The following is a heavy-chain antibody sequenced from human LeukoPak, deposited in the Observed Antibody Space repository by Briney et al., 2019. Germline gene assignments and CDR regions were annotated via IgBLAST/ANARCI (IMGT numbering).Heavy chain of an antibody. CDR2: IYHSGST. Sequence: SETLSLTCAVSGYSISSGYYWGWIRQPPGKGLEWIGSIYHSGSTYYDPSLKSRVTISVDTSKNQFSQKLSSVTAADTAVYYCARARIAAAAEYFDYWGQGTLVTVSS. CDR3: ARARIAAAAEYFDY. CDR1: GYSISSGYY. V-gene: IGHV4-38-2*01. J-gene: IGHJ4*02. D-gene: IGHD6-13*01.